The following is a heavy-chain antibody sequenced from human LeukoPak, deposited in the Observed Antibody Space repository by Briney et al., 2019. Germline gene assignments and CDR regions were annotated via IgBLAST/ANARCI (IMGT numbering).Heavy chain of an antibody. V-gene: IGHV3-43D*04. Sequence: GGSLRLSCAASGFTFDDYAMHWVRQAPGKGLEWVSLISWDGGSTYYADSVKGRFTISRDNSKNSLYLQMNSLRAEDTASYYCAKVRGYCSGGSCYSGFGYMDVWGKGTTVTVSS. J-gene: IGHJ6*03. CDR1: GFTFDDYA. D-gene: IGHD2-15*01. CDR2: ISWDGGST. CDR3: AKVRGYCSGGSCYSGFGYMDV.